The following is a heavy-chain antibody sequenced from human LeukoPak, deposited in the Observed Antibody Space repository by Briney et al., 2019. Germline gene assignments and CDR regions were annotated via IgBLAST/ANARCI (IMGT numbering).Heavy chain of an antibody. D-gene: IGHD3-22*01. Sequence: SQTLSLTCTVSGGSISSGGYYWSWIRQHPGKGLEWIGYIYYSGSTYYNPSLKSRVTISVDTSKNQFSLKLSSVTAADTAVYYCARGVDYYDSSGYFDYWGKGTTVTVSS. CDR1: GGSISSGGYY. V-gene: IGHV4-31*03. J-gene: IGHJ6*04. CDR3: ARGVDYYDSSGYFDY. CDR2: IYYSGST.